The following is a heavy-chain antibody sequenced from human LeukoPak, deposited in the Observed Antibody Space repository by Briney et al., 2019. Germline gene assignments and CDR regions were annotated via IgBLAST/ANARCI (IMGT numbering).Heavy chain of an antibody. D-gene: IGHD4-17*01. V-gene: IGHV3-23*01. CDR1: GFTFSNYA. J-gene: IGHJ3*01. Sequence: GGSLRLSCAASGFTFSNYAMNWVRQAPGKGLEWVSTIRGSGSDTYYVDSVKGRFIISRDNSKDMLFLQMTGLRAEDTALYYCAKGRYGDYYDGFDVWGQGTLVTVSS. CDR2: IRGSGSDT. CDR3: AKGRYGDYYDGFDV.